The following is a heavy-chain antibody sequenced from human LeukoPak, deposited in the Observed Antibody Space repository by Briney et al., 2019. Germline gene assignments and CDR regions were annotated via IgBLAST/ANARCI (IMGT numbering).Heavy chain of an antibody. CDR3: ARVPFYYGMDV. CDR1: GFTFSSYA. Sequence: GGSLRLSCAASGFTFSSYAMHWVRQAPGKGLEWVAVISYDGSNKYYADSVKGRFTISRDNSKNTLYLQMNSLRAEDTAVYYCARVPFYYGMDVWGQGTTVTVSS. CDR2: ISYDGSNK. J-gene: IGHJ6*02. V-gene: IGHV3-30*04.